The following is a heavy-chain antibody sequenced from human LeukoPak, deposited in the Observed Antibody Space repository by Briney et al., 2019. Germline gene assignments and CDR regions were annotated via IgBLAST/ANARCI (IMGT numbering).Heavy chain of an antibody. Sequence: SETLSLTCTVSGGPISSYYWSWIRQPPGKGLEWIGYIYYSGSTNYNPSLKSRVTISVDASKNQFSLKLSSVTAADTAVYYCARVRDYDFWSGSTWYFDLWGRGTPVTVSS. CDR3: ARVRDYDFWSGSTWYFDL. CDR1: GGPISSYY. J-gene: IGHJ2*01. CDR2: IYYSGST. V-gene: IGHV4-59*01. D-gene: IGHD3-3*01.